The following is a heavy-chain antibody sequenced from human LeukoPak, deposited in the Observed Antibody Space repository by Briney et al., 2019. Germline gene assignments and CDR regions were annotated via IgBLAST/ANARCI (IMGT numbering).Heavy chain of an antibody. CDR2: ISSSGNST. CDR3: ARVVVVAAGPFDY. D-gene: IGHD2-15*01. J-gene: IGHJ4*02. Sequence: GGSLRLSCAASGFTFRDYYMSWIRQAPGKGREWVSYISSSGNSTYYSDSVRGRFTISRDNAKNSLHLQMNSLRAEDTAVYYCARVVVVAAGPFDYWGQGTLVTVSS. V-gene: IGHV3-11*04. CDR1: GFTFRDYY.